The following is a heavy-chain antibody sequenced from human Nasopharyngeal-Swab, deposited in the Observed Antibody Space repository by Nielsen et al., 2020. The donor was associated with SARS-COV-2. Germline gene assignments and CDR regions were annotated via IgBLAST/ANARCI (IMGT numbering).Heavy chain of an antibody. Sequence: GSLRLSCTVSGGSINSYYWSWIRQPPGKGLEWIGYIYYSGSTNYNPSLKSRVTISVDTSKNQFSLKLSSVTAADTAVYYCARAGDYGGNHDFDYWGQGTLVTVSS. CDR2: IYYSGST. J-gene: IGHJ4*02. V-gene: IGHV4-59*13. CDR1: GGSINSYY. D-gene: IGHD4-23*01. CDR3: ARAGDYGGNHDFDY.